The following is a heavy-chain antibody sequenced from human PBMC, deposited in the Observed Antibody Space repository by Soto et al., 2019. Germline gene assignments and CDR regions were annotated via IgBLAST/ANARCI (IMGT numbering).Heavy chain of an antibody. Sequence: PGGSLRLSCAASGFTFSSYAMHWVRQAPGKGLEWVAVISYDGSNKYYADSVKGRFTISRDNSKNTLYLQMNSLRAEDTAVYYCARELLDVVWSGHRFFDYWGQGTLVTVSS. D-gene: IGHD3-3*01. V-gene: IGHV3-30-3*01. CDR3: ARELLDVVWSGHRFFDY. CDR2: ISYDGSNK. CDR1: GFTFSSYA. J-gene: IGHJ4*02.